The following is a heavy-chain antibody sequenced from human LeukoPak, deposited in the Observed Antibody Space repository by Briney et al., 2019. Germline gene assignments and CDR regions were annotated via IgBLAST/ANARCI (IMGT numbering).Heavy chain of an antibody. CDR2: INAGNGHT. CDR3: ARDIGSGWGNYFDY. J-gene: IGHJ4*02. D-gene: IGHD6-19*01. Sequence: ASVKVSCKASGYTFTSYAMHWVRQAPGQRREWMGWINAGNGHTKYSQKFQGRVTITRDTSASTAYMELSSLRSEDTAVYYCARDIGSGWGNYFDYWGQGTLVTVSS. CDR1: GYTFTSYA. V-gene: IGHV1-3*01.